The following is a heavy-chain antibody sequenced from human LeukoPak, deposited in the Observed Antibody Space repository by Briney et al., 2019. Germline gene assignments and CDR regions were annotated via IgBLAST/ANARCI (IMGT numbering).Heavy chain of an antibody. CDR1: GGSISSYY. V-gene: IGHV4-59*12. J-gene: IGHJ3*02. CDR2: IYYSGST. Sequence: SETLSLTCTVSGGSISSYYWSWIRQPPGKGLEWIGYIYYSGSTNYNPSLKGRVTMSVDTSKNQFSLKLRSVTAADTAVYYCARDEVPNAFDIWGQGTMVTVSS. CDR3: ARDEVPNAFDI.